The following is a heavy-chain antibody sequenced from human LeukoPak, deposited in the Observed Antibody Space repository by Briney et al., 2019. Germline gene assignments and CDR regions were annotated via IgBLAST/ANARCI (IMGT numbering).Heavy chain of an antibody. D-gene: IGHD5/OR15-5a*01. Sequence: GGTLRLSCAASGFIFSNYGMTWVRQAPGKGLEWVSSITGGGGTTYYADSVKGRFTISRDNAKNSLYLQMNSLRAEDTAVYYCARAILGVSRYYYYYMDVWGKGTTVTVSS. CDR3: ARAILGVSRYYYYYMDV. J-gene: IGHJ6*03. CDR2: ITGGGGTT. CDR1: GFIFSNYG. V-gene: IGHV3-23*01.